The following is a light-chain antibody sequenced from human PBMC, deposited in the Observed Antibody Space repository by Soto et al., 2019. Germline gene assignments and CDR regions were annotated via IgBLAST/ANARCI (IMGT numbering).Light chain of an antibody. Sequence: QSVLTQPASVSGSPGQSITIPCTGASSDVGGYNFVAWYQQHPGKAPKLIISVVSNRPSGVSNRFSGSKSGNTASLTISGLQAEDEADYYCSSYTGSTTGVFGGGTKVTVL. CDR3: SSYTGSTTGV. V-gene: IGLV2-14*01. J-gene: IGLJ2*01. CDR1: SSDVGGYNF. CDR2: VVS.